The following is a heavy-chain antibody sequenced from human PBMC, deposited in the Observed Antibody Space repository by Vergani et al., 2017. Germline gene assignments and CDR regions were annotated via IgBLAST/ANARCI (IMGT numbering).Heavy chain of an antibody. D-gene: IGHD2/OR15-2a*01. V-gene: IGHV4-59*12. J-gene: IGHJ4*02. CDR2: IYHSGST. CDR1: GGSISSYY. Sequence: QVQLQESGPGLVKPSETLSLTCTVSGGSISSYYWSWIRQPPGKGLEWIGYIYHSGSTYYNPSLKSRVTISVDRSKNQFSLKLSSVTAADTAVYYCARDFLYWGQGTLVTVSS. CDR3: ARDFLY.